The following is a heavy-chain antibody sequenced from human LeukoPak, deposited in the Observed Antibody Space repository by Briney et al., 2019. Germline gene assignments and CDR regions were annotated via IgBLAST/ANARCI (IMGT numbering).Heavy chain of an antibody. J-gene: IGHJ6*02. CDR2: IYYSGST. V-gene: IGHV4-31*03. D-gene: IGHD5-24*01. CDR3: ARLTVEMAIIGYYYYGMDV. Sequence: SETLSLTCTVSGGSISSGGYHWSWIRQHPGKGLEWIGYIYYSGSTYYNPSLKSRVTISVDTSKNQFSLKLSSVTAADTAVYYCARLTVEMAIIGYYYYGMDVWGQGTTVTVSS. CDR1: GGSISSGGYH.